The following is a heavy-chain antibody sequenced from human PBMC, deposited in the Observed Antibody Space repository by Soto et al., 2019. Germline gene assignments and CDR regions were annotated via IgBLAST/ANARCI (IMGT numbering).Heavy chain of an antibody. J-gene: IGHJ6*02. Sequence: LRLSCAASGFTSSSYAMSWVRQAPGKGLEWVSAISGSGDSTYYADSVKGRFTISRDNSKNTLYLQMNSLRAEDTAIYYCAKAKALLWFGELTNYYGLDVWGQGTTVTVSS. CDR1: GFTSSSYA. CDR3: AKAKALLWFGELTNYYGLDV. V-gene: IGHV3-23*01. D-gene: IGHD3-10*01. CDR2: ISGSGDST.